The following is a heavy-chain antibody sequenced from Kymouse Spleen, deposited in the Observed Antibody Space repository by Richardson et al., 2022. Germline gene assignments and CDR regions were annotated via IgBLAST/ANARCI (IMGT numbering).Heavy chain of an antibody. CDR2: INHSGST. CDR3: ARTMVRAYYYYYGMDV. CDR1: GGSFSGYY. J-gene: IGHJ6*02. V-gene: IGHV4-34*01. Sequence: QVQLQQWGAGLLKPSETLSLTCAVYGGSFSGYYWSWIRQPPGKGLEWIGEINHSGSTNYNPSLKSRVTISVDTSKNQFSLKLSSVTAADTAVYYCARTMVRAYYYYYGMDVWGQGTTVTVSS. D-gene: IGHD3-10*01.